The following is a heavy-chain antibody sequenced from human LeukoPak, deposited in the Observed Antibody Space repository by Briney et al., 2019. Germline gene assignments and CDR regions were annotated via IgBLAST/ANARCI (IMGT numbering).Heavy chain of an antibody. CDR3: VVWGEDRSGHRFDF. J-gene: IGHJ4*02. Sequence: PGGSQRLSCAASGFTFGSYWMTWVRQAPGKGLEWVANIKEDGSQKYYVDSVKGQFSISRDNAKNSLYLQMNSLRAEDTAVYYCVVWGEDRSGHRFDFWGQGTLVTVSS. D-gene: IGHD3-22*01. V-gene: IGHV3-7*03. CDR2: IKEDGSQK. CDR1: GFTFGSYW.